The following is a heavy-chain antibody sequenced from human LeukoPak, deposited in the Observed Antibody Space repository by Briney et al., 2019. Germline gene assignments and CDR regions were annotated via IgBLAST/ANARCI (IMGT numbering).Heavy chain of an antibody. V-gene: IGHV3-64*02. D-gene: IGHD1-26*01. CDR2: ISSNGRST. CDR1: GFTFSTFA. CDR3: ARGGSYVHY. J-gene: IGHJ4*02. Sequence: GGSLRLSCVAPGFTFSTFAMHWVRQAPGKGLEYVSAISSNGRSTYYADSVKGRFTISRDNSKNTLYLQMNSLRADDTAVYYCARGGSYVHYWGQGTLVTVSS.